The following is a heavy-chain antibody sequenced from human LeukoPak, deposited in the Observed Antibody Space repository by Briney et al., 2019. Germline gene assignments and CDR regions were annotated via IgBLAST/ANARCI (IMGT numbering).Heavy chain of an antibody. CDR3: AHRRGHYYYDSSGSIYGGRFDY. D-gene: IGHD3-22*01. Sequence: ESGPTLVKPTQTLTLTCTVSGFSPRTSGVGVDWIRQPPAKALKSLAANYWDDDKRYRQSLKSRLDITKDTSKNQVVLTMTNMDPVDTATYYRAHRRGHYYYDSSGSIYGGRFDYWGQGTLVTVSS. CDR1: GFSPRTSGVG. V-gene: IGHV2-5*02. J-gene: IGHJ4*02. CDR2: NYWDDDK.